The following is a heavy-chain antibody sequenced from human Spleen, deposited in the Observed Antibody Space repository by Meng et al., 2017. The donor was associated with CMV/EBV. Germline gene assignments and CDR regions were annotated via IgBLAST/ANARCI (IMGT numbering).Heavy chain of an antibody. V-gene: IGHV4-31*03. J-gene: IGHJ4*02. Sequence: CTVSGGSISSGGSYWSWLRQHPGKGLEWIGYIYYSGSTYYHPSLKSRVTISVDTSKNQFSLKLSSVTAADTAVYYCARVRSGYFDYWGQGTLVTVSS. CDR2: IYYSGST. CDR3: ARVRSGYFDY. CDR1: GGSISSGGSY. D-gene: IGHD3-3*01.